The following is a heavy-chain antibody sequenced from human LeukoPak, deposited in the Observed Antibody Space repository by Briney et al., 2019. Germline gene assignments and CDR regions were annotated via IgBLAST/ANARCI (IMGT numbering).Heavy chain of an antibody. CDR2: INPNSGGT. J-gene: IGHJ4*02. CDR3: ARVVGFDWLPFPDY. Sequence: ASVKVSCKASGYTFTGYYMHYVRQAPGQGLEWMGWINPNSGGTNYAQKFQGRVTMTRDTSISTAYMELSRLRSDDTAVYHCARVVGFDWLPFPDYWGQGTLVTVSS. CDR1: GYTFTGYY. D-gene: IGHD3-9*01. V-gene: IGHV1-2*02.